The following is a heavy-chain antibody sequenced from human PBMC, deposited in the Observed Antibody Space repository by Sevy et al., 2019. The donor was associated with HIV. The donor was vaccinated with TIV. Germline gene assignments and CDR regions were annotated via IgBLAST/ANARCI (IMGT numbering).Heavy chain of an antibody. D-gene: IGHD1-26*01. CDR3: ARVTRIVGATTNAFDI. J-gene: IGHJ3*02. CDR1: GYTFTSYY. Sequence: ASVKVSCKASGYTFTSYYMHWVRQAPGQGLEWMGIINPSGGSTSYAQKFQGRVTMTRDTSTSTVYMELSSLRSEDTAVYYCARVTRIVGATTNAFDIWGQWTMVTVSS. CDR2: INPSGGST. V-gene: IGHV1-46*03.